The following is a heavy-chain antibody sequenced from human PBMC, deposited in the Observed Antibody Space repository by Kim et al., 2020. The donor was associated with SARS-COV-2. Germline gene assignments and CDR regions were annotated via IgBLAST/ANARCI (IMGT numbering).Heavy chain of an antibody. V-gene: IGHV3-21*01. Sequence: ADSVKGRFTIPRENAKNSLYLQMNSLRAEDTAVYYCARDIAGTGRYYFDYWGQGTLVTVSS. D-gene: IGHD6-13*01. CDR3: ARDIAGTGRYYFDY. J-gene: IGHJ4*02.